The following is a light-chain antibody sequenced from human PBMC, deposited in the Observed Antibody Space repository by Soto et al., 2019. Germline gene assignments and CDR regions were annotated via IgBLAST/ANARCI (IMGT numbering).Light chain of an antibody. Sequence: QSVLTQPASVSGSPGQSITISCTGTSSDVGDFDCVSWYQQHPGKAPKLMIYEVSDRPSGVSNRFSGFKSGDTASLTISGLQAEDEADYYCSSYTSSSTLVFGGGTQLTVL. J-gene: IGLJ2*01. CDR3: SSYTSSSTLV. CDR2: EVS. V-gene: IGLV2-14*01. CDR1: SSDVGDFDC.